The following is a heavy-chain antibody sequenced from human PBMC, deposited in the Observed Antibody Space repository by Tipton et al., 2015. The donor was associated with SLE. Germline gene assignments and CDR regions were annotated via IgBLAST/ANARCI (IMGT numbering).Heavy chain of an antibody. Sequence: SLRLSCAASGFTFSSYAMHWVRQAPGKGLEWVAVISYDGSNKYYADSVKGRFTISRDNSKNTLYLQMNSLRAEDTAVYYCARVRHYYDIYGMDVWGQGTTVTVSS. CDR1: GFTFSSYA. D-gene: IGHD3-22*01. V-gene: IGHV3-30*04. CDR2: ISYDGSNK. CDR3: ARVRHYYDIYGMDV. J-gene: IGHJ6*02.